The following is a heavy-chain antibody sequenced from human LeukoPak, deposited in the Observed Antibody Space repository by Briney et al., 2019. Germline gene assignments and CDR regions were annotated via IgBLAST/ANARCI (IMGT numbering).Heavy chain of an antibody. CDR2: ISSSSSSYI. J-gene: IGHJ4*02. CDR1: GFTFSSYS. V-gene: IGHV3-21*01. CDR3: ARGRDYYDSSGNFDY. Sequence: GGSLRLSCAASGFTFSSYSMNWVRQAPGKGLEWVSSISSSSSSYIYYADSVKGRFTISRDNAKNSLYLQMNSLRAEDTAVYYCARGRDYYDSSGNFDYWGQGTLVTVSS. D-gene: IGHD3-22*01.